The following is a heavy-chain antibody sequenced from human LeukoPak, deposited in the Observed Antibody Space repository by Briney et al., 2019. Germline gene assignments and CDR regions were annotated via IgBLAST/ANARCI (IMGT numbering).Heavy chain of an antibody. CDR3: ARGRDYYDSSGYYY. V-gene: IGHV4-34*01. CDR2: INHSGST. Sequence: PSETLSLTCAVYGGSFSGYYWSWIRQPPGKGLEWIGEINHSGSTNYNPSLKSRVTISVDTSKNQFSLKLSSVTAAGTAVYYCARGRDYYDSSGYYYWGQGTLVTVSS. D-gene: IGHD3-22*01. J-gene: IGHJ4*02. CDR1: GGSFSGYY.